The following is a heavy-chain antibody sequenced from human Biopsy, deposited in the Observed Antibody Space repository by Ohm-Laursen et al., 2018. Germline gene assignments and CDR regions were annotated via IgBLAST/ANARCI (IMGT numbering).Heavy chain of an antibody. J-gene: IGHJ5*02. Sequence: ASVKVSCKASGYTFTSYDITWVRQASGQGPEWIGWLNPVSGNSNFGQKFRGRVTVTSDTPISTAYMELSGLTSDDTATYYCGRAVRNQLLTDPWGQGTLVTVSS. V-gene: IGHV1-8*01. CDR1: GYTFTSYD. CDR2: LNPVSGNS. D-gene: IGHD1-7*01. CDR3: GRAVRNQLLTDP.